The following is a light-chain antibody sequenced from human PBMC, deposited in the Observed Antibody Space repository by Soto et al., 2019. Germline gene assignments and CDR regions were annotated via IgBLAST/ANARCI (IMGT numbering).Light chain of an antibody. CDR1: QGISNW. CDR2: AAS. J-gene: IGKJ3*01. CDR3: QQGNSFPFT. Sequence: DIQMTQSPSSVSASVGERVSITCRASQGISNWLAWYQQKPGRAPKLLIYAASSLQSGVSSRFSGSGSRTDFTLTISNLQPEDFATYYCQQGNSFPFTFGPGTKVDIK. V-gene: IGKV1D-12*01.